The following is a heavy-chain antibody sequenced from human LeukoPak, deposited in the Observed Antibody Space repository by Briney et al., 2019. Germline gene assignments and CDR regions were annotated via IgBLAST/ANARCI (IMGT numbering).Heavy chain of an antibody. Sequence: GGSLRLSCAASGSTVSSNYMNWVRQAPGKGLEWVSVISGSGDSTYYADSVKGRFTISRDNSKNTLYLQMNSLRAEDTAVFYCAKDSTYSGNYYSNYWGQGTLVTVSS. V-gene: IGHV3-23*01. CDR3: AKDSTYSGNYYSNY. D-gene: IGHD1-26*01. J-gene: IGHJ4*02. CDR2: ISGSGDST. CDR1: GSTVSSNY.